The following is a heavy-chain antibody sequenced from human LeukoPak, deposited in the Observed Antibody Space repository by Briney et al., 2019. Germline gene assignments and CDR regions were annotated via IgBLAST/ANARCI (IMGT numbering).Heavy chain of an antibody. Sequence: PGGSLRLXCAASGFTYSSYSMNWVRRAPGKGLEWVSSISSSSSYIYHADSVKGRFTISRDNAKNSLYLQMNSLRAEDTAVYYCARDSDSGSYFGAFDIWGQGTMVTVSS. J-gene: IGHJ3*02. V-gene: IGHV3-21*01. CDR3: ARDSDSGSYFGAFDI. CDR2: ISSSSSYI. CDR1: GFTYSSYS. D-gene: IGHD1-26*01.